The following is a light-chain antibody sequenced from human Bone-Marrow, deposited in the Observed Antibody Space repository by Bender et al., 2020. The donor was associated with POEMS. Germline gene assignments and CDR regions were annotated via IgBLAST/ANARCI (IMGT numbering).Light chain of an antibody. CDR3: AAWDDSMRCWV. CDR2: YDD. V-gene: IGLV1-36*01. CDR1: SSNIGNHG. Sequence: QSVVTPPPSLSEAPRQRVTISCSGSSSNIGNHGVNWYQQLPGEAPKLLIYYDDLLTPGVSDRFSASKSGTSASLAISELQSEDEALYYCAAWDDSMRCWVFGGGTQLTVL. J-gene: IGLJ3*02.